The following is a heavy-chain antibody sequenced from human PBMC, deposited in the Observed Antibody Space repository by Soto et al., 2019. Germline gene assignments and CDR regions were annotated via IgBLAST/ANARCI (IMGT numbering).Heavy chain of an antibody. D-gene: IGHD3-22*01. CDR2: IYHSGST. Sequence: TSETLSLTCIVSGGSVSSSNWWSWVRQPPGKGLEWIGEIYHSGSTTYNSSLKSRATISVDKSENQFSLRLKSVTAADTAVYYCASVGSDYDNSGYYLPWGPGTLVTVSS. CDR3: ASVGSDYDNSGYYLP. J-gene: IGHJ5*02. CDR1: GGSVSSSNW. V-gene: IGHV4-4*02.